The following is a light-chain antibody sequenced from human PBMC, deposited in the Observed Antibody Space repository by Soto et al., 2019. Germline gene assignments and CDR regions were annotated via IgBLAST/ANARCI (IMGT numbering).Light chain of an antibody. J-gene: IGKJ1*01. V-gene: IGKV3-20*01. CDR1: QTVTSNY. Sequence: PGERATLSCGASQTVTSNYLAWYQQKPGQAPRLLIFGASIRVTGIPDRFSGSGSGTDFTLTISRLEPEDFAVYYCQQYGSSHWTFGQGTKVDIK. CDR2: GAS. CDR3: QQYGSSHWT.